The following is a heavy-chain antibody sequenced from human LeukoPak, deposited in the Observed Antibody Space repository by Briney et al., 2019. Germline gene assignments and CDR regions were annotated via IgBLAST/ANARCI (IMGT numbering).Heavy chain of an antibody. D-gene: IGHD1-1*01. CDR3: ARGGGWTGRRPFDY. CDR2: INHSGST. V-gene: IGHV4-34*01. Sequence: PSETLSLTCAVYGGSFSGYYWSWIRQPPGKGLEWIGEINHSGSTNYNPSLKSRVTISVDTSKNQFSLKLSSVTAADTAVYYCARGGGWTGRRPFDYWGQGTLVTVSS. CDR1: GGSFSGYY. J-gene: IGHJ4*02.